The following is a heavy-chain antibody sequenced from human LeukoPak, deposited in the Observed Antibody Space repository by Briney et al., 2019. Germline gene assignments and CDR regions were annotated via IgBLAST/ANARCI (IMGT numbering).Heavy chain of an antibody. Sequence: GQSLKISCKGSGYSFTSYWIGWVRQMPGKGLEWMGIIYPGDSATIYSPSFQGQVSISADKSINTAYLQWSSLKASDTAMYYCARIAVANSFDYWGQGTLATVSS. V-gene: IGHV5-51*01. CDR2: IYPGDSAT. J-gene: IGHJ4*02. D-gene: IGHD6-19*01. CDR3: ARIAVANSFDY. CDR1: GYSFTSYW.